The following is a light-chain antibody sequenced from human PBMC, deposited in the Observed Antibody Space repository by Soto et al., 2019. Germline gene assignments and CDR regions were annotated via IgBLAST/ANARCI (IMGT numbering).Light chain of an antibody. CDR3: QQYDNWLRT. CDR1: QSVSSN. Sequence: EIVMTQSPATLSVSPGERATLSCRASQSVSSNLAWYQQKPGQAPRLLIYGASTRATGIPERFSGIGSGTEFTVTIRRLQSEDLAVYYCQQYDNWLRTFGQGTKLELK. V-gene: IGKV3-15*01. J-gene: IGKJ2*01. CDR2: GAS.